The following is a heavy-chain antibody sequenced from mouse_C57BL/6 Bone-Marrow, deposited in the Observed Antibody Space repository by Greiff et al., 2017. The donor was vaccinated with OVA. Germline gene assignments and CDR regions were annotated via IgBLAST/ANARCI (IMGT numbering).Heavy chain of an antibody. D-gene: IGHD1-1*01. J-gene: IGHJ3*01. CDR1: GFNIKDDY. CDR2: IDPENGDT. CDR3: TTYYYGSSYGFAY. V-gene: IGHV14-4*01. Sequence: EVQLQQSGAELVRPGASVKLSCTASGFNIKDDYMHWVQQRPEQGLEWIGWIDPENGDTEYASKFQGKATITADTSSNTAYLQLSSLTSEDTAVYYCTTYYYGSSYGFAYWGQGTLVTVSA.